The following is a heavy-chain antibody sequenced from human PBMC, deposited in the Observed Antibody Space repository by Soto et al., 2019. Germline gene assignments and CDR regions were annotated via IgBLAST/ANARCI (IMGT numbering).Heavy chain of an antibody. D-gene: IGHD3-3*01. CDR2: IYHSGST. V-gene: IGHV4-4*02. CDR3: ARSLDDFWSGYYFDY. CDR1: GGSISSSNW. Sequence: PSETLSLTCAVSGGSISSSNWWSWVRQPPGKGLEWIGEIYHSGSTNYNPSLKSRVTISVDKSKNQFSLKLGSVTAADTAVYYCARSLDDFWSGYYFDYWGQGTLVTVSS. J-gene: IGHJ4*02.